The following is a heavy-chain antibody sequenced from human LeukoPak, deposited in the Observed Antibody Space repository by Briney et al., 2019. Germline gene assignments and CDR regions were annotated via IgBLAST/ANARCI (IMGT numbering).Heavy chain of an antibody. CDR2: INPNSGGT. V-gene: IGHV1-2*02. CDR3: ASGFMGYDRSGYYDDAFDI. J-gene: IGHJ3*02. CDR1: GYTFTDYY. Sequence: GASVKVSCKASGYTFTDYYIHWVRQAPGQGLEWMGWINPNSGGTNYAQKFQGRVAMTRDTSISTAYMELSRLRSDDTAVYFCASGFMGYDRSGYYDDAFDIWGQGTMVTVSS. D-gene: IGHD3-22*01.